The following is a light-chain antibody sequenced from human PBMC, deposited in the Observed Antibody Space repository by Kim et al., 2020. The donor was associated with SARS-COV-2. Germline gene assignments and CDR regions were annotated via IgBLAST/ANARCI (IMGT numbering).Light chain of an antibody. Sequence: QSALTQPRSVSGSPGQSVTISCTGTNSDVGAFNYVSWYQHNSGKAPKLIIYDVTKRPSGVPDRFSGSKSGDTASLTISGLHPYDYADYYCCSYATGYIYLLFARGTQLTV. J-gene: IGLJ2*01. CDR1: NSDVGAFNY. V-gene: IGLV2-11*01. CDR3: CSYATGYIYLL. CDR2: DVT.